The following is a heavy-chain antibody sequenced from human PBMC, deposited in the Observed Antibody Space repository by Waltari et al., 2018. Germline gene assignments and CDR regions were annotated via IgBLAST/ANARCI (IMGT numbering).Heavy chain of an antibody. J-gene: IGHJ6*02. CDR3: ATDIPPDESQIAVLGITKYDAMDV. D-gene: IGHD1-20*01. CDR1: GATLTELS. Sequence: QVQLVQSGPEVRKPGASVKVPCQVSGATLTELSIHWVRLVPGKGLEWMGGVDPEDGETIYAQKFQGRVTMTEDTSTDIAYMELSSLRSEDTAVYYCATDIPPDESQIAVLGITKYDAMDVWGQGTTVTV. CDR2: VDPEDGET. V-gene: IGHV1-24*01.